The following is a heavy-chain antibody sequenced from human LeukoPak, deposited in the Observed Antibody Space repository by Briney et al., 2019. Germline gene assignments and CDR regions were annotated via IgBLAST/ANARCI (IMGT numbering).Heavy chain of an antibody. J-gene: IGHJ4*02. CDR1: GFTFSSYG. V-gene: IGHV3-30*18. CDR2: ISYDGSNK. CDR3: AKNDETDLMIVYVGVDY. D-gene: IGHD3-22*01. Sequence: GRSLRLSCAASGFTFSSYGMHWVRQAPGKGLEWVAVISYDGSNKYYADSVKGRFTISRDNSKNTLYLQMNSLRAEDTAVYYCAKNDETDLMIVYVGVDYWGQGTLVTVSS.